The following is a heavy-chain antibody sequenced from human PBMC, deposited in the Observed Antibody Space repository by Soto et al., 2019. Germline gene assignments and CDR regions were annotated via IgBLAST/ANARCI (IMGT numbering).Heavy chain of an antibody. V-gene: IGHV3-74*01. CDR1: GFTFGSYW. J-gene: IGHJ4*02. D-gene: IGHD3-16*01. Sequence: EVQLVESGGGLVQPGGSLRLSCAASGFTFGSYWIHWVRQAPGKGLVWVSRIVTDGSSTRYADSVKGRFTISRDNAKNTLYLQMNSLRAEDTAVYYCARDWGSIPDYWGQGTLVTVSS. CDR3: ARDWGSIPDY. CDR2: IVTDGSST.